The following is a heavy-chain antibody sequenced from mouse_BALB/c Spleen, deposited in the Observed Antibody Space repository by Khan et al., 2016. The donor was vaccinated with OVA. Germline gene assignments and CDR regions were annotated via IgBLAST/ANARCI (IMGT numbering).Heavy chain of an antibody. CDR1: GYIFTNYW. Sequence: VQLQQSGAELVRPGASVKLSCKTSGYIFTNYWIHWVKQRSGQGLEWIARIYPGTDNTYYNEKLKDKATLTADKYSSTAYMQLSSLKSEDSAVYFFAREEALYYFDYWGQGTTLTVSS. V-gene: IGHV1-76*01. CDR2: IYPGTDNT. CDR3: AREEALYYFDY. J-gene: IGHJ2*01. D-gene: IGHD3-2*02.